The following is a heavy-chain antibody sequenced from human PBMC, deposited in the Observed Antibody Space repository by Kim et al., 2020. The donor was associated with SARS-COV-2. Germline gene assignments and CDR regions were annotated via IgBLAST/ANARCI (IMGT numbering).Heavy chain of an antibody. CDR2: IIPILGIA. J-gene: IGHJ5*02. D-gene: IGHD3-22*01. CDR3: VGNYDSSGYYYGGKFDP. Sequence: SSVNVSCKASGGTFSSYAISWVRQAPGQGLEWMGRIIPILGIANYAQKFQGRVTITADKSTSTAYMELSSLRSEDTAVYYCVGNYDSSGYYYGGKFDPWGQGTLVTVSS. V-gene: IGHV1-69*04. CDR1: GGTFSSYA.